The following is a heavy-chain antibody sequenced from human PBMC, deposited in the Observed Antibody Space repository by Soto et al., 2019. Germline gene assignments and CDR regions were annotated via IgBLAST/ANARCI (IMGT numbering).Heavy chain of an antibody. CDR2: INPSGGST. J-gene: IGHJ6*02. Sequence: ASVKVSCKASGYTFTSYYMHWVRQAPGQGLEWMGIINPSGGSTSYAQKFQGRVTMTRDTSTSTVYMELSSLRAEDTAVYYCARGSIAVAGTRDYYYYGMDVWGQGTTVTVSS. D-gene: IGHD6-19*01. CDR1: GYTFTSYY. V-gene: IGHV1-46*01. CDR3: ARGSIAVAGTRDYYYYGMDV.